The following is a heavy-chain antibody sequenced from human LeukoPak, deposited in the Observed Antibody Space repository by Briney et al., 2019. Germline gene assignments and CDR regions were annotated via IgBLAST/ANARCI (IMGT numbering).Heavy chain of an antibody. Sequence: TGGSLRLSCAASGFTFNDYGMSWVRHAPRKGLEWVSGINWNGGSTGYADSVKGRFTISRDNAKNSLYLQMNSLRAEDTALYYCARNFGGGDSSGPYSWGQGTQVTVSS. V-gene: IGHV3-20*04. J-gene: IGHJ4*02. CDR3: ARNFGGGDSSGPYS. CDR1: GFTFNDYG. CDR2: INWNGGST. D-gene: IGHD3-22*01.